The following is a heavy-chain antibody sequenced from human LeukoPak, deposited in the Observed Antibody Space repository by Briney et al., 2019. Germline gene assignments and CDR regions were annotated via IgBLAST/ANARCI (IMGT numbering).Heavy chain of an antibody. J-gene: IGHJ4*02. CDR3: TRRGVGDLGLDY. CDR2: IRSIGNSYGT. Sequence: GGSLKLSCAASGFTFSGSSMHWVRQASGKGLEWVGRIRSIGNSYGTTYAASVKGRFTISRDDSKNTAYLQMNSLKTEDTAVYFCTRRGVGDLGLDYWGQGTLVTVSS. V-gene: IGHV3-73*01. CDR1: GFTFSGSS. D-gene: IGHD1-26*01.